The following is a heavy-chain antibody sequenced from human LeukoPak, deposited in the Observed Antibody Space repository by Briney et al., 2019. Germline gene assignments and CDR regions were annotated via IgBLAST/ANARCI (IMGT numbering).Heavy chain of an antibody. V-gene: IGHV3-21*01. CDR1: GFTFSSYS. CDR2: ISSSSSYI. J-gene: IGHJ6*02. Sequence: GGSLRLSCAASGFTFSSYSMNWVRQAPGKGLKWVSSISSSSSYICYADSVKGRFTISRDNAKNSLYLQMNSLRAEDTAVYYCAREAYYYYGMDVWGQGTTVTVSS. CDR3: AREAYYYYGMDV.